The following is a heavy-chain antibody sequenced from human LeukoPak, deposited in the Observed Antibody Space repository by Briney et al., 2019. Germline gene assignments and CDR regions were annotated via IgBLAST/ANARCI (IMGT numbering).Heavy chain of an antibody. J-gene: IGHJ4*02. CDR1: GGSISSYY. CDR2: IYYSGST. D-gene: IGHD3-22*01. V-gene: IGHV4-59*01. Sequence: SETLSLTCTVSGGSISSYYWSWIRQPPGKGLEWIGYIYYSGSTNYNPSLKSRVTISVDTSKNQFSLKLSSVTAADTAVYYCARDPRDSSGYLSLDYWGQGTLVTVSS. CDR3: ARDPRDSSGYLSLDY.